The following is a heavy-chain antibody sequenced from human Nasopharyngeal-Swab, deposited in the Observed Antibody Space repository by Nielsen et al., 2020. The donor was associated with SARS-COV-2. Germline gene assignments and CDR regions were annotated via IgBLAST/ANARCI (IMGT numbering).Heavy chain of an antibody. CDR1: GGTFSSYA. CDR3: ARNPGVVLEYGWFDP. D-gene: IGHD3-3*01. Sequence: SVKVSCKASGGTFSSYAISWVRQAPGQGLEWMGGIIPIFGTANHAQKFQGRVTITADESTSTAYMELSSLRSEDTAVYYCARNPGVVLEYGWFDPWGQGTLVTVSS. V-gene: IGHV1-69*13. J-gene: IGHJ5*02. CDR2: IIPIFGTA.